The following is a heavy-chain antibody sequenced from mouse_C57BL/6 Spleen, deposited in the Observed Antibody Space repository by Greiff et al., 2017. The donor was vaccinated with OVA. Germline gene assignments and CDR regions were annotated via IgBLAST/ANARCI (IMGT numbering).Heavy chain of an antibody. CDR3: ARSERGYFDV. V-gene: IGHV1-64*01. J-gene: IGHJ1*03. CDR2: IHPNSGST. Sequence: QVQLQQPGAELVKPGASVKLSCKASGYTFTSYWMHWVKQRPGQGLEWIGMIHPNSGSTNYNEKFKSKATLTVDKSASTAYMQLSSLTSEDSAVYYCARSERGYFDVWGTGTTVTVSS. CDR1: GYTFTSYW.